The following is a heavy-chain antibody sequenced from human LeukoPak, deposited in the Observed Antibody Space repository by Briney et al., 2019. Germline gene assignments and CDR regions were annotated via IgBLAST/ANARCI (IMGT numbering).Heavy chain of an antibody. CDR1: AFTFNDSA. CDR2: VKWPSGIV. CDR3: ANDLHRRGLGIDYYYYYGMDV. Sequence: GRSLRHSTAALAFTFNDSAMPRGTPAPGKGLDCVSGVKWPSGIVVYAEAVKGRFTIARDNAKNYLYLEMNSLRAEDTALYYCANDLHRRGLGIDYYYYYGMDVWGQGTTVTVSS. V-gene: IGHV3-9*01. J-gene: IGHJ6*02. D-gene: IGHD7-27*01.